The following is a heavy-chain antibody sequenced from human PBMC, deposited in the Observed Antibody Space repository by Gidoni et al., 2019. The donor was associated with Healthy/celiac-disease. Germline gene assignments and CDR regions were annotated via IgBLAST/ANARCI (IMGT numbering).Heavy chain of an antibody. V-gene: IGHV1-69*01. Sequence: QVQLVQSGAEVKKPGSSVTVSCKASGGTFSSYAISWVRQAPGQGLEWMGGLIPIFGTANYAQKFQGRVTITADESTSTAYMELSSLRSEDTAVYYCARVRYYDSSGYPKYYFDYWGQGTLVTVSS. J-gene: IGHJ4*02. D-gene: IGHD3-22*01. CDR3: ARVRYYDSSGYPKYYFDY. CDR2: LIPIFGTA. CDR1: GGTFSSYA.